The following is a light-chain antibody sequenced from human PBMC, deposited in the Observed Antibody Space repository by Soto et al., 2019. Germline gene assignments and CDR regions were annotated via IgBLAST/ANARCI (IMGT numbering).Light chain of an antibody. CDR2: GAS. CDR1: KRVTTN. V-gene: IGKV3-15*01. Sequence: VITHSLATLSVSPGEEATLSCWATKRVTTNLVWYQQQPGQEPRLLIFGASTRATGSPARFSGSGSGTEFTLTISSLQSEEVAIYYCRQYSYCPRWTFGQGTKVDIK. J-gene: IGKJ1*01. CDR3: RQYSYCPRWT.